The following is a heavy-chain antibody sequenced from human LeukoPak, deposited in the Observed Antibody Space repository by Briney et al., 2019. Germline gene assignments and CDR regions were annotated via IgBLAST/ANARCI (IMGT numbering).Heavy chain of an antibody. CDR2: IYSSHST. V-gene: IGHV3-66*01. Sequence: GGSLRLSCAASGFTVRNNYMAWVRQAPGKGLEWVSVIYSSHSTYYADSVKGRFTISRDNAKNSLYLQMNSLRAEDTAVYYCAREDSRSTTYGMDVWGQGTTVTVSS. J-gene: IGHJ6*02. D-gene: IGHD6-13*01. CDR1: GFTVRNNY. CDR3: AREDSRSTTYGMDV.